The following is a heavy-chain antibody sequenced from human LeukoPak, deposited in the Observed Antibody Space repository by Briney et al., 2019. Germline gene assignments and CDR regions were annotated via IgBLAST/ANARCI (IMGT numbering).Heavy chain of an antibody. D-gene: IGHD6-19*01. CDR3: ARDLTPGYSSGWYPLEFDY. Sequence: PSETLSLTCTVSGYSITSGYYWSWIRQPPGKGLEWIGYIYYSGSTNYNPSLKSRVTISVDTSKNQFSLKLSSVTAADTAVYYCARDLTPGYSSGWYPLEFDYWGQGTLVTVSS. CDR2: IYYSGST. V-gene: IGHV4-59*12. CDR1: GYSITSGYY. J-gene: IGHJ4*02.